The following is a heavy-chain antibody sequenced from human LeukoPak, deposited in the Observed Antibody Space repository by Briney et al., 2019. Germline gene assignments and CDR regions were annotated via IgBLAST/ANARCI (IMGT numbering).Heavy chain of an antibody. Sequence: GGSLRLSGEASGFTFSQYAMSWVRQAPGKGLEWVSAIGGRGISTYYTASVKGRFTISRDNPKNTLHLQMNSLRAEDTAVYYCAKDLQGYDILTGLEVFDSWGQGTLVTVSS. V-gene: IGHV3-23*01. CDR1: GFTFSQYA. J-gene: IGHJ4*02. CDR3: AKDLQGYDILTGLEVFDS. CDR2: IGGRGIST. D-gene: IGHD3-9*01.